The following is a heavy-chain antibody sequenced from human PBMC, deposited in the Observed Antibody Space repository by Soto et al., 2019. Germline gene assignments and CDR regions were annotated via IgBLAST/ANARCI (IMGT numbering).Heavy chain of an antibody. J-gene: IGHJ4*02. Sequence: QVQLVESGGGVVQPGTSLRLSCAASGFPFSSYVMHWVRQAPGKGLEWVALISIDGGNKYYADSVKGRFTISRDNSKNTVYLQMNSLRGEDTAVYCCARERRFVVVTATDYWGQGTLVTVSS. CDR3: ARERRFVVVTATDY. CDR1: GFPFSSYV. CDR2: ISIDGGNK. V-gene: IGHV3-30*03. D-gene: IGHD2-21*02.